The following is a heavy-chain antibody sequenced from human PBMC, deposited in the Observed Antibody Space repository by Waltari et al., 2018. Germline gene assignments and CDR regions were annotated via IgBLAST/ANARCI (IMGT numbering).Heavy chain of an antibody. CDR1: GFTFSSYS. J-gene: IGHJ4*02. CDR2: ISSSSSYI. Sequence: EVQLVESGGGLVKPGGSLRLSCAASGFTFSSYSMNWVRQAPGKGLEWVSSISSSSSYIYYADSVKGRFTISRDNAKNSLYLQRNSLRAEDTAVYYCARDEAIAAAGGQYYFDYWGQGTLVTVSS. V-gene: IGHV3-21*01. D-gene: IGHD6-13*01. CDR3: ARDEAIAAAGGQYYFDY.